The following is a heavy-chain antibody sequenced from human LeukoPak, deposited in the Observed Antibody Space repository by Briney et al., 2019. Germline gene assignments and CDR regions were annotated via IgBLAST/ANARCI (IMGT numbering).Heavy chain of an antibody. CDR3: ASEVDTAMGDGGY. V-gene: IGHV3-21*01. J-gene: IGHJ4*02. CDR2: ISCSSSYI. Sequence: PGGSLRLSCAASGFTFSSYSMNWVRQAPRKGLGWVSSISCSSSYIYYADSVKGRFTISRDNAKNSLYLQMNSLRAEDTAVYYCASEVDTAMGDGGYWGQGTLVTVSS. D-gene: IGHD5-18*01. CDR1: GFTFSSYS.